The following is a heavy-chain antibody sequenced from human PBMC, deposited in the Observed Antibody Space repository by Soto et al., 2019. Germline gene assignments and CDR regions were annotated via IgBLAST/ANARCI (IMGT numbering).Heavy chain of an antibody. V-gene: IGHV1-2*02. J-gene: IGHJ4*02. CDR2: INPNGGVT. Sequence: GASVKVSCKTSGDSFNDYYIHWVRQAPGQGLEWMGWINPNGGVTKYAQKFQGRVTVTTDESTSTVYMELSSLRSEDTAVYYCATYPRDGYNYYFDYWGQGTLVTVSS. CDR3: ATYPRDGYNYYFDY. CDR1: GDSFNDYY. D-gene: IGHD5-12*01.